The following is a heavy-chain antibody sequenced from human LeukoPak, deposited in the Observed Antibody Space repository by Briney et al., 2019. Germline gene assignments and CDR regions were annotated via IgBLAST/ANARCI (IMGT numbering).Heavy chain of an antibody. Sequence: NPGGSLRLSCAASGFTFSSYSMNWVRQAPGKGLEWVSSISSSSSYIYYADSVKGRFTISRDNAKNSLYLQMNSLRAEDTAVYYCARGPRDSSGWPRFQIFDYWGQGTLVTVSS. J-gene: IGHJ4*02. D-gene: IGHD6-19*01. CDR1: GFTFSSYS. CDR2: ISSSSSYI. V-gene: IGHV3-21*01. CDR3: ARGPRDSSGWPRFQIFDY.